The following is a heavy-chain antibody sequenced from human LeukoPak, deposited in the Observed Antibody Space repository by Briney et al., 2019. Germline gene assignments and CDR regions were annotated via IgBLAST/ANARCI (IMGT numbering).Heavy chain of an antibody. CDR2: ISSSGSTI. CDR3: ARGEKGGRGYSYGSGY. CDR1: GFTFSDYY. J-gene: IGHJ4*02. V-gene: IGHV3-11*01. Sequence: GGSLRLSCAPSGFTFSDYYMSWIRQAPGKGREGVSYISSSGSTIYYADSVMGRFTISRDNAKNSLYLQMNSLRAEDTAVYYCARGEKGGRGYSYGSGYWGQGTLVTVSS. D-gene: IGHD5-18*01.